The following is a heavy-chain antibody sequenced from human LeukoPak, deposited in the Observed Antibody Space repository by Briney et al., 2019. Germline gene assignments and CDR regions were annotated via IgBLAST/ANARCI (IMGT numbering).Heavy chain of an antibody. Sequence: GGSLRLSCVASRFTFSNYAMNWVRQAPGKGLEWVSLISGSGGRTSYADSVKGRFSISRDNSKNTLYLQMDSLRGEDTAVYYCAKDFRIGYSAHFDYWGQGALVTVSS. D-gene: IGHD2-21*01. V-gene: IGHV3-23*01. CDR2: ISGSGGRT. CDR3: AKDFRIGYSAHFDY. J-gene: IGHJ4*02. CDR1: RFTFSNYA.